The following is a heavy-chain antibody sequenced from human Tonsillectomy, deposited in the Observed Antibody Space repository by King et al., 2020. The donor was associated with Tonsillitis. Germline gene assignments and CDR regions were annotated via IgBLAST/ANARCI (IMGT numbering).Heavy chain of an antibody. CDR2: IYSTGST. CDR1: GGSISNYY. Sequence: PLQESGPGLVKPPETLSLTCTVSGGSISNYYWSWIRQPAGKGLEWIGRIYSTGSTNSNPSLKSRVTMSVDTSKNQISLKLSSVTAADTAVYYCARDSIDILTGFYKGYFDSWGQGTLVTVSS. D-gene: IGHD3-9*01. V-gene: IGHV4-4*07. CDR3: ARDSIDILTGFYKGYFDS. J-gene: IGHJ4*02.